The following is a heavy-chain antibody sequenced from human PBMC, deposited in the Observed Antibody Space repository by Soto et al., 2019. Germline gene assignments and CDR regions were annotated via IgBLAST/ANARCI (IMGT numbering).Heavy chain of an antibody. D-gene: IGHD6-6*01. CDR3: ARDRTDIAARPFYFDY. J-gene: IGHJ4*02. CDR2: IYYSGST. Sequence: SETLSLTCTVSGGSVSSGSYYWSWIRQPPGKGLEWIGYIYYSGSTNYNPSLKSRVTISVDTSKNQFSLKLSSVTAADTAVYYCARDRTDIAARPFYFDYWGQGTLVTVSS. V-gene: IGHV4-61*01. CDR1: GGSVSSGSYY.